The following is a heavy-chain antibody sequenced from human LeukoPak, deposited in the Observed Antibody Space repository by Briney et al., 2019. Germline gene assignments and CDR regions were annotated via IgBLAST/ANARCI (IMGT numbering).Heavy chain of an antibody. Sequence: PGRSLRLSCAASGFTFSSYGMHWVRQAPGKGLEWVAVLSYDGSNKYYADSVKGRFTISRDNSKNTLYLQMNSLRAEDTAVYYCAKQHRRSGYEANWFDPWGQGTLVTVSS. J-gene: IGHJ5*02. D-gene: IGHD5-12*01. CDR1: GFTFSSYG. V-gene: IGHV3-30*18. CDR2: LSYDGSNK. CDR3: AKQHRRSGYEANWFDP.